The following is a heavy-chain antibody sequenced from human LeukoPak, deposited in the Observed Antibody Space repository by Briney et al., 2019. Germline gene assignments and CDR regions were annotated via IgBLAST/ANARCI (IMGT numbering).Heavy chain of an antibody. CDR1: GFTFSDYG. CDR3: ASGDTTGYSGDAFNI. Sequence: PGRSLRLSCAASGFTFSDYGMHWVRQTPDKGLEWVAVIWYDGSEKYYADSVRGRFTVSRDNARNTMYLQMDSLRAEDTAVYYCASGDTTGYSGDAFNIWGQGTMVTVSS. V-gene: IGHV3-33*01. J-gene: IGHJ3*02. CDR2: IWYDGSEK. D-gene: IGHD3-22*01.